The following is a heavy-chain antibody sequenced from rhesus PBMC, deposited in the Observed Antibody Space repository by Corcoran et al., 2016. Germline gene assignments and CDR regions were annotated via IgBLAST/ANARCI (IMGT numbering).Heavy chain of an antibody. Sequence: QVQLQESGPGLVKPSETLSLTCAVSGGSISSGSYYWSWIRHPPRKGLGWIGGLYSNSESTNYNPSLKSRVTISKDTSKNQFSLKLSSVTATDTAVYYCARGSVDFWSGYYYFDYWGQGVLVTVSS. V-gene: IGHV4S12*01. J-gene: IGHJ4*01. D-gene: IGHD3-3*01. CDR1: GGSISSGSYY. CDR2: LYSNSEST. CDR3: ARGSVDFWSGYYYFDY.